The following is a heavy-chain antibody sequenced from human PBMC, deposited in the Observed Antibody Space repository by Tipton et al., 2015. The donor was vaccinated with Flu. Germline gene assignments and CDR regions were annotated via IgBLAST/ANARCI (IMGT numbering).Heavy chain of an antibody. CDR1: GFTVSSNY. J-gene: IGHJ2*01. D-gene: IGHD7-27*01. CDR3: ARVGYWGPATWYFDL. CDR2: IYSGGST. V-gene: IGHV3-66*01. Sequence: SLRLSCAASGFTVSSNYMSWVRQAPGKGLEWVSVIYSGGSTYYADSVKGRFTISRDNSKNTLYLQMNSLRAEDTAVYYCARVGYWGPATWYFDLWGRGTLVTVSS.